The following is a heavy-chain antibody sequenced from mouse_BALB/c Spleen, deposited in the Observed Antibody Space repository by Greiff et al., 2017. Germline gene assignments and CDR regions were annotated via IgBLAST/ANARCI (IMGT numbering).Heavy chain of an antibody. V-gene: IGHV14-4*02. CDR3: NAWKDPYDENFDY. CDR2: IDPENGDT. Sequence: EVQLQQSGAELVRSGASVKLSCTASGFNIKDYYMHWVKQRPEQGLEWIGWIDPENGDTEYAPKFQGKATMTADTSSNTAYLQLSSLTSEDTAVYYCNAWKDPYDENFDYWGQGTTLTVSS. D-gene: IGHD2-12*01. J-gene: IGHJ2*01. CDR1: GFNIKDYY.